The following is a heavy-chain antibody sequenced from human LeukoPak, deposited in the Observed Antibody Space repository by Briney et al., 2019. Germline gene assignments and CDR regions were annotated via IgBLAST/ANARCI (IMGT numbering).Heavy chain of an antibody. V-gene: IGHV4-39*07. J-gene: IGHJ5*02. CDR3: AREITMVRGVTTGQFDP. CDR1: GGSISSSSYY. Sequence: SSETLSLTCTVSGGSISSSSYYWGWIRQPPGKGLEWIGSIYYSGSTYYNPCLKSRVTISVDTSKNQFSLKLSSVTAADTAVYYCAREITMVRGVTTGQFDPWGQGTLVTVSS. D-gene: IGHD3-10*01. CDR2: IYYSGST.